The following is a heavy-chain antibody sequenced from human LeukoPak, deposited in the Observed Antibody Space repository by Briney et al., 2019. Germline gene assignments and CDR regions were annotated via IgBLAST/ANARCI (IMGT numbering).Heavy chain of an antibody. CDR3: ARIGSVLLWFGDGY. CDR2: IYYSGST. CDR1: GGSISSNSYY. J-gene: IGHJ4*02. D-gene: IGHD3-10*01. Sequence: PSETLSLTCAVSGGSISSNSYYWGWIRQPPGKGLEWIGSIYYSGSTYYNPSLKSRVTMSVDTSKNQFSLKLSSVTAADTAVYYCARIGSVLLWFGDGYWGQGTLVTVSS. V-gene: IGHV4-39*01.